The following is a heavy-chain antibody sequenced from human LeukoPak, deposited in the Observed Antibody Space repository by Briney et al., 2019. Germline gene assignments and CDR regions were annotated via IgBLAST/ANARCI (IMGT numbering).Heavy chain of an antibody. D-gene: IGHD5-18*01. V-gene: IGHV3-74*01. CDR2: MNSDGSST. CDR1: GXTLSSYW. Sequence: GGSLRLSCAASGXTLSSYWMDWVRQAPGKGLVWVSRMNSDGSSTIYADSVKGRFTISRDNAKNTLYLHMNSLRAEDTAVYYCARAGRYSYGSSFDYWGQGTLVTVSS. CDR3: ARAGRYSYGSSFDY. J-gene: IGHJ4*02.